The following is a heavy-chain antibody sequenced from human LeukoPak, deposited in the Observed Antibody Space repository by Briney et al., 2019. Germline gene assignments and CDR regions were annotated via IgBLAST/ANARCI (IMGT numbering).Heavy chain of an antibody. J-gene: IGHJ4*02. Sequence: SETLSLTCTVSGGSISSYGWSWIRQPPGKGLEWIGYFYYTGSTKYNPSLKSRVTISVDTSKNQISLDLSSVTAADTAVYYCARHSRGYGSFDYWGQGTLVTVSS. D-gene: IGHD5-12*01. V-gene: IGHV4-59*08. CDR3: ARHSRGYGSFDY. CDR1: GGSISSYG. CDR2: FYYTGST.